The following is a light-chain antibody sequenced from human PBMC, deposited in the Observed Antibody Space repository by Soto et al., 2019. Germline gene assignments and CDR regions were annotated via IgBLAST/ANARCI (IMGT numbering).Light chain of an antibody. CDR1: QGIRND. J-gene: IGKJ2*01. Sequence: AIQMTQSPSSLSASVGDRVTITCRASQGIRNDLGWYQQKPGKAPKLLIYAASSVQSGGPSRFSGSGSGTDFTLTISSLQPEEFATYYCLQDYNYPYTFGQGTKLEIK. V-gene: IGKV1-6*01. CDR3: LQDYNYPYT. CDR2: AAS.